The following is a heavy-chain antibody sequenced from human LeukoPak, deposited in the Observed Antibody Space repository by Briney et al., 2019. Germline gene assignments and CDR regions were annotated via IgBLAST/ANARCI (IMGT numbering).Heavy chain of an antibody. CDR2: IYYSGST. CDR1: GGSISSYY. Sequence: SETLSLTCIVSGGSISSYYWSWIRQPPGKGLEWIGYIYYSGSTNYNPSLKSRVTISVDTSKNQFSLKLSSVTAADTAVYYCARDPGYPSLYDYVWGSYRYPDAFDIWGQGTMVTVSS. D-gene: IGHD3-16*02. V-gene: IGHV4-59*01. CDR3: ARDPGYPSLYDYVWGSYRYPDAFDI. J-gene: IGHJ3*02.